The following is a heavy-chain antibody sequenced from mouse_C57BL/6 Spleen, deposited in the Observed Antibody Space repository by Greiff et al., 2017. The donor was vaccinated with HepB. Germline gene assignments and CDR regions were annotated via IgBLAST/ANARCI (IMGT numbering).Heavy chain of an antibody. D-gene: IGHD2-2*01. Sequence: VQLQQPGAELVKPGASVKLSCKASGYTFTSYWMHWVKQRPGQGLEWIGMIHPNSGSTNYNEKFKSKATLTVDKSSSTAYMQLSSLTSEDSAVYYWERQGLSYGYDEYYFDYWGQGTTLTVSS. CDR2: IHPNSGST. CDR1: GYTFTSYW. V-gene: IGHV1-64*01. CDR3: ERQGLSYGYDEYYFDY. J-gene: IGHJ2*01.